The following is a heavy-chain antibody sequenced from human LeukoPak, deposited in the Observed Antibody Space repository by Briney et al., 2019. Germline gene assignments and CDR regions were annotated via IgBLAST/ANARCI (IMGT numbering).Heavy chain of an antibody. V-gene: IGHV1-69-2*01. D-gene: IGHD3-10*01. J-gene: IGHJ4*02. CDR1: GYTFTDYY. CDR2: VDPEDGET. CDR3: ATAPYYYGSGSYYSFRFDC. Sequence: ASVKISCKVSGYTFTDYYMHWVQQAPGKGLEWMGLVDPEDGETIYAEKFQGRVTITADTSTDTAYMELSSLRSEDTAVYYCATAPYYYGSGSYYSFRFDCWGQGTLVTVSS.